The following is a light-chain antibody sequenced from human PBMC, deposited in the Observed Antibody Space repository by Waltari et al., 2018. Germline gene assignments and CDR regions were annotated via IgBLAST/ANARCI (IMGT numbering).Light chain of an antibody. Sequence: DVQLTHPPPTLSASVGHRVTITCRASESVKNNLAWYQHQPGKAPKDLVHKASRLESGVPSRFSGSGYGTEFTLTISSLEPDDFATYYCHHYNTLPLTFGGGTKVEIK. CDR3: HHYNTLPLT. CDR1: ESVKNN. J-gene: IGKJ4*01. CDR2: KAS. V-gene: IGKV1-5*03.